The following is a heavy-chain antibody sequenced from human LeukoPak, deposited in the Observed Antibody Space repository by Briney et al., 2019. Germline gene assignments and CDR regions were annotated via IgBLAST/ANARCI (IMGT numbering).Heavy chain of an antibody. Sequence: PGGSLRLSCAASGFTFSNAWMSWVRQAPGKGLEWVSSITPRGDYIYYADSLKGRFTISRDNAKNSLYLQMSSLRAEDTAVYYCVRHRTASDYWGQGALVTVSS. CDR1: GFTFSNAW. V-gene: IGHV3-21*01. CDR3: VRHRTASDY. J-gene: IGHJ4*02. D-gene: IGHD1-1*01. CDR2: ITPRGDYI.